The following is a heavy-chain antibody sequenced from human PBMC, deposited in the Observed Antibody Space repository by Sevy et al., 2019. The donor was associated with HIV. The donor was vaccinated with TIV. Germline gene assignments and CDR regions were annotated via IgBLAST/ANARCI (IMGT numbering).Heavy chain of an antibody. Sequence: GGFLRLSCEASGFIFSDSYMSWIRQAPGKGLEWISYISTRGSTIYYADSVKGRFTISRDNANNSLSLHLNSLRAEDTAIYYCARFVGDYFDFWGRGTPVTVSS. CDR3: ARFVGDYFDF. CDR1: GFIFSDSY. D-gene: IGHD4-17*01. J-gene: IGHJ4*02. CDR2: ISTRGSTI. V-gene: IGHV3-11*01.